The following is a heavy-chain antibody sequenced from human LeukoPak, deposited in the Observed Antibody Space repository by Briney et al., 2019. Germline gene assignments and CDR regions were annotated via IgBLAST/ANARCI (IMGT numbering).Heavy chain of an antibody. CDR3: ARPNIVVVPAATENEYYYYGMDV. CDR1: GGTFSGYA. D-gene: IGHD2-2*01. J-gene: IGHJ6*02. Sequence: GASVKVSCKASGGTFSGYAISWVRQAPGQGLEWMGRIIPILGIANYAQKFQGRVTITADKSTSTAYMELSSLRSEDTAVYYCARPNIVVVPAATENEYYYYGMDVWGQGTTVTVSS. CDR2: IIPILGIA. V-gene: IGHV1-69*04.